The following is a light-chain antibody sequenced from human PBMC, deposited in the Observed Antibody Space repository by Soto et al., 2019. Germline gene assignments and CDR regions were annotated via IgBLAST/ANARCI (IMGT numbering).Light chain of an antibody. CDR2: AAS. CDR1: QSISSY. V-gene: IGKV1-39*01. CDR3: QQSYSNPRT. Sequence: DIQMTQSPSALSASVGDIFTISCRAIQSISSYLTWYQQRPGKAPKLLIYAASSLQSGVPSRFSGSGSGTDFSLTISSLQPEDFATYYCQQSYSNPRTFGQGTKVDI. J-gene: IGKJ1*01.